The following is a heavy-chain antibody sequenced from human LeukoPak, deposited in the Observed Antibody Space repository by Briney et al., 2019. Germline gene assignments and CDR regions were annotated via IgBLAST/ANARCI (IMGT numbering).Heavy chain of an antibody. CDR3: ARLRRNIANH. CDR2: IYYSGST. J-gene: IGHJ5*02. CDR1: GDSISSSSYY. D-gene: IGHD2/OR15-2a*01. V-gene: IGHV4-39*01. Sequence: SETLSLMCTASGDSISSSSYYWGWIRQPPGNGLEWIGSIYYSGSTYYNSSLQSRVTVSVDTSKNQFSLKLSSVTAADTAVYYCARLRRNIANHWGQGTLVTVSS.